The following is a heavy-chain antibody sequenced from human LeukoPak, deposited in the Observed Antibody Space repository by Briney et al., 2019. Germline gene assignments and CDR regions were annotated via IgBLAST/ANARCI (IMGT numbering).Heavy chain of an antibody. CDR3: ARVSWDPNSYYFDY. J-gene: IGHJ4*02. D-gene: IGHD1-1*01. Sequence: PSETLSLTCTVSGGSISSYYWSWIRQPPGKGLEWIGYIYYSGSTNYNPSLKSRVTISVDTSKNQFSLKLSSVTAADTAVYYCARVSWDPNSYYFDYWGQGTPVTVSS. CDR1: GGSISSYY. V-gene: IGHV4-59*01. CDR2: IYYSGST.